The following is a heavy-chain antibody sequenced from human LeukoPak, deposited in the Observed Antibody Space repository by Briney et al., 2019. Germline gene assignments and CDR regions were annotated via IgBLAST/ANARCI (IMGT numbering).Heavy chain of an antibody. J-gene: IGHJ3*02. Sequence: PSQTLSLTCTVSGGSISSDGYYWSWIRQHPEKGLEWIGYMYYSGSTYYNPSLKSRVTVSVDTSNNQFSLKLSSVTAADMAVYYCARSYYYDSSGYLGAFDIWGQGTMVTVSS. D-gene: IGHD3-22*01. CDR3: ARSYYYDSSGYLGAFDI. CDR2: MYYSGST. CDR1: GGSISSDGYY. V-gene: IGHV4-31*03.